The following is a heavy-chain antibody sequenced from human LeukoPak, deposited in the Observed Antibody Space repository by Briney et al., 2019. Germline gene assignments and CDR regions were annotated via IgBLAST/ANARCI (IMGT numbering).Heavy chain of an antibody. V-gene: IGHV3-21*04. J-gene: IGHJ4*02. Sequence: GGSLRLSCAASGFTFSSYWMHWVRQAPGKGLVWVSSISSSSSYIYYADSVKGRFTISRDNSKNTLYLQMNSLRAEDTAVYYCAKGVGGRYYFDYWGQGTLVTVSS. D-gene: IGHD3-10*01. CDR2: ISSSSSYI. CDR3: AKGVGGRYYFDY. CDR1: GFTFSSYW.